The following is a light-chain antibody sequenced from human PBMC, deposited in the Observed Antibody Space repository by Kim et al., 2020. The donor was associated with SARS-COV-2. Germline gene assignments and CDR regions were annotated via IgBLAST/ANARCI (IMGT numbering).Light chain of an antibody. CDR2: EVS. CDR1: SSDVGGYNY. V-gene: IGLV2-8*01. J-gene: IGLJ3*02. Sequence: GQAGTRACTGTSSDVGGYNYVSWFQHHPGKAPKLMIYEVSKRPAGVPDRFSGSKSGNKASLTVSGLQAEDEADYYCSSYAGNKKGVFGGGTKVTVL. CDR3: SSYAGNKKGV.